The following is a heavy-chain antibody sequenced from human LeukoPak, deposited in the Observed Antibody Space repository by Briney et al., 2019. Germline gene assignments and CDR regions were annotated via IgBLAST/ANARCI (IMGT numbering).Heavy chain of an antibody. V-gene: IGHV4-31*03. Sequence: SQTLSLTCTVSGGSISSGGYYWSWIRQHPGKGLEWIGYIYYSGSTYYNPSLKSRVTISVDTSKNQFSLKLSSVTAADTAVYYCARVWAGLNYDILTGYYADSPFDYWGQGTLVTVSS. CDR2: IYYSGST. D-gene: IGHD3-9*01. CDR3: ARVWAGLNYDILTGYYADSPFDY. CDR1: GGSISSGGYY. J-gene: IGHJ4*02.